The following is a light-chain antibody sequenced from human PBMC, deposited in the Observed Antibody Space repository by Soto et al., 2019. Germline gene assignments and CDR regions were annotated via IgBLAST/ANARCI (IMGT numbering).Light chain of an antibody. Sequence: EILMTQSPATLAASPGERATLSCRASQSVGSKLAWYQQKPGQPPRLVVFDASIRATGVPARFSGGGSGTEFTLTISSLKSEDFALYYCQQYEKWPPTTFGQGTKVEIK. J-gene: IGKJ1*01. V-gene: IGKV3-15*01. CDR2: DAS. CDR3: QQYEKWPPTT. CDR1: QSVGSK.